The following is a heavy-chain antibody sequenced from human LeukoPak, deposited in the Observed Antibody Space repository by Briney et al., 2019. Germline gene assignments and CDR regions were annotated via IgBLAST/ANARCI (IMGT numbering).Heavy chain of an antibody. CDR1: GGSLSRGGHY. CDR2: IYYSGST. CDR3: ARWCQDYYGNWFDP. V-gene: IGHV4-31*03. D-gene: IGHD3-10*01. Sequence: SETLSLTCTVSGGSLSRGGHYWSWIRHHPGRGLEWIGYIYYSGSTYYNPSLKSRVTISVDTSKNQFSLKLSSVTAADTAVYYCARWCQDYYGNWFDPWGQGTLVTVSS. J-gene: IGHJ5*02.